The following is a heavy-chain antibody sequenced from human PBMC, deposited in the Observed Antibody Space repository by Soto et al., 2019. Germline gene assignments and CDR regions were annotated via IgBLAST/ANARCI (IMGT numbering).Heavy chain of an antibody. CDR2: ISYDGSNK. V-gene: IGHV3-30-3*01. J-gene: IGHJ6*02. CDR3: ARRVTGGRPWYYYGMDV. D-gene: IGHD5-18*01. Sequence: QVQLVESGGGVVQPGRSLRLSCVASGFTFSSYAMHWVRQAPGKGLEWVAVISYDGSNKYYADSVKGRFTISRDNSKNTLYLQMNSLRAEDTAVYYCARRVTGGRPWYYYGMDVWGQGTTVTVSS. CDR1: GFTFSSYA.